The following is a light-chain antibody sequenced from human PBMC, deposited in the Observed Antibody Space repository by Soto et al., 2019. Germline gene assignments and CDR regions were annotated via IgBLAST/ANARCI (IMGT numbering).Light chain of an antibody. V-gene: IGLV2-14*01. CDR3: ESYTSSRAYV. J-gene: IGLJ1*01. CDR2: EVS. Sequence: QSALTQPASVSGSPGQSITISCTGTSSDVGGYNYVSWYQQQAGKAPKLIIHEVSNRPSGVSNRFSGSKSGNTASLTISGLQAEDEADYYCESYTSSRAYVFGIGTKVTVL. CDR1: SSDVGGYNY.